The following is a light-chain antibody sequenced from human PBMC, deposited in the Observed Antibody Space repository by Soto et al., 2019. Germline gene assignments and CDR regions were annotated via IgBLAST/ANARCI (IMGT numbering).Light chain of an antibody. V-gene: IGKV3-20*01. Sequence: EIVLTQSPGTLSLSPGERATLSCRASQSVSSNYLAWYQQKPGQAPRLLIYGASSRATGIPDRFSGSGSGTDFTLTISRLEPEDFAVYYCQQYGGSPHTFGQGTKLEIK. CDR3: QQYGGSPHT. CDR2: GAS. J-gene: IGKJ2*01. CDR1: QSVSSNY.